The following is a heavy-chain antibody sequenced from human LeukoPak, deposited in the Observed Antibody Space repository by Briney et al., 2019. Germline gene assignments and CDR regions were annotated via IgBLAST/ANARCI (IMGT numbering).Heavy chain of an antibody. Sequence: GGSLRLSCAASGFTFSSYAMHWVRQAPGKGLEWVAVISYDGSNKYYADSVEGRFTISRDNSKNTLYLQMNSLRAEDTAVYYCARDYGSGSYSHYGMDVWGQGTTVTVSS. V-gene: IGHV3-30-3*01. CDR1: GFTFSSYA. J-gene: IGHJ6*02. CDR3: ARDYGSGSYSHYGMDV. D-gene: IGHD3-10*01. CDR2: ISYDGSNK.